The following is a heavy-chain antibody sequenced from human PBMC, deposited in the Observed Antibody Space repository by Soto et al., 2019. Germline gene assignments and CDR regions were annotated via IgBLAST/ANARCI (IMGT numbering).Heavy chain of an antibody. CDR1: GFTFGNYA. D-gene: IGHD5-18*01. CDR2: IRSDAYGGTT. J-gene: IGHJ4*02. CDR3: TSERGGRGYSYGYGDY. Sequence: EVQLVESGGGLVKPGRSLRLSCTTSGFTFGNYAMSWFRQAPGKGLEWVGFIRSDAYGGTTEYAASLRGRFTISRDDSRSIAYLQMNSLKTEDTAVYYCTSERGGRGYSYGYGDYWGQGTLVTVSS. V-gene: IGHV3-49*05.